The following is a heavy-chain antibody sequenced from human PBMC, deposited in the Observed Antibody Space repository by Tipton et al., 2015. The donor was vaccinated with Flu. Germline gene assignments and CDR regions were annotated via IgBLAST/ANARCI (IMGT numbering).Heavy chain of an antibody. D-gene: IGHD3-10*01. Sequence: TLSLTCTVSGDSISGSYYWGWIRQAPGKGLEWIGCVYHGGTTYYNPSLKSRVAISLDTFKNQFSLKLTSVTAADTAVYYCATTTYFYGSGSHDYWGQGTLVTVSS. CDR3: ATTTYFYGSGSHDY. J-gene: IGHJ4*02. CDR2: VYHGGTT. CDR1: GDSISGSYY. V-gene: IGHV4-38-2*02.